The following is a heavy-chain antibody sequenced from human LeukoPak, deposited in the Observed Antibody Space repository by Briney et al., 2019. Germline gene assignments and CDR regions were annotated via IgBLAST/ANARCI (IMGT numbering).Heavy chain of an antibody. D-gene: IGHD3-16*02. J-gene: IGHJ6*03. CDR1: GYTFTSYG. V-gene: IGHV1-18*01. CDR2: ISAYNGNT. CDR3: ARVVIPSQYYYYYYMDV. Sequence: ASVKVPCKASGYTFTSYGISWVRQAPGQGLEWMGWISAYNGNTNYAQKLQGRVTMTTDTSTSTAYMELRSLRSDDTAVYYCARVVIPSQYYYYYYMDVWGKGTTVTISS.